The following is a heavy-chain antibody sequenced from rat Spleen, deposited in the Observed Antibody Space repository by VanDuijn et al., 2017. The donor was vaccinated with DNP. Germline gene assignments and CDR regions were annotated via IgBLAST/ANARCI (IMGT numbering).Heavy chain of an antibody. CDR2: IKQDSSII. CDR1: GLNFSDYW. Sequence: EVKLVESGGGLVQPGRSLKLSCVVSGLNFSDYWMGWVRQAPGKGLEWIGEIKQDSSIINYLQSLNDRFIISRDNAQDSLYLQMSNLESEDIAIYYCVTRETGNDNWFAYWGQGTLVTVSS. D-gene: IGHD5-1*01. V-gene: IGHV4-2*01. J-gene: IGHJ3*01. CDR3: VTRETGNDNWFAY.